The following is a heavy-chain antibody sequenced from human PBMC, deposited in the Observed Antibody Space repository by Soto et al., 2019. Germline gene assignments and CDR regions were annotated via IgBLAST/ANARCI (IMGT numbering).Heavy chain of an antibody. J-gene: IGHJ5*02. CDR1: GGSISSGGYY. Sequence: SETLSLTCTVSGGSISSGGYYWNWIRQHPGKGLEWIGYMYYSGSTYYNPSLKSRLTISLDTSKNQFSLKLRSVTAADTAVYYCARVVTTSYNWFDPWGQGTLVTVSS. D-gene: IGHD4-17*01. V-gene: IGHV4-31*03. CDR2: MYYSGST. CDR3: ARVVTTSYNWFDP.